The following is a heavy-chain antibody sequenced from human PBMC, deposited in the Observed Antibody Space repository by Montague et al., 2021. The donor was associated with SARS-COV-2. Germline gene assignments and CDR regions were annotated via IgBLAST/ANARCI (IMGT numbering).Heavy chain of an antibody. V-gene: IGHV4-61*02. CDR2: IYASGST. J-gene: IGHJ5*02. CDR3: ARDLSSSWSYWFDP. Sequence: TLSLTCTVSGGYFSSCSYYWSCIRQPAGRGMEWIGRIYASGSTNYNPSLKSRVTMSVDTSKNHFSLKESSVTAADTSVYYCARDLSSSWSYWFDPWGQGTMVTVSS. D-gene: IGHD6-13*01. CDR1: GGYFSSCSYY.